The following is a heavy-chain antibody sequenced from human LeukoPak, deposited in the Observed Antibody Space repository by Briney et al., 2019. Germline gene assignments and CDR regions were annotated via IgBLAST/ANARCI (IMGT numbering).Heavy chain of an antibody. CDR1: GGSISSYY. D-gene: IGHD1-14*01. CDR3: ARLHHTVYYYYMDV. Sequence: PSETLSLTCTVSGGSISSYYWSWIRQPPGKGLEWIGYIYYSGGTNYNPSLKSRVTISVDTSKNQFSLKLSSVTAADTAVYYCARLHHTVYYYYMDVWGKGTTVTVSS. V-gene: IGHV4-59*01. CDR2: IYYSGGT. J-gene: IGHJ6*03.